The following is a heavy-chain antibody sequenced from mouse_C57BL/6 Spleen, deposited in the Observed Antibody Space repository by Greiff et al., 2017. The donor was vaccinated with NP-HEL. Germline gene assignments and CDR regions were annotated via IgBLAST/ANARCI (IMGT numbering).Heavy chain of an antibody. CDR2: ISYDGSN. D-gene: IGHD1-1*01. Sequence: DVKLQESGPGLVKPSQSLSLTCSVTGYSITSGYYWNWIRQFPGNKLEWMGYISYDGSNNYNPSLKNRISITRDTSKNQFFLKLNSVTTEDTATYYCAKEGLGNYYGSSPNWYFDVWGTGTTVTVSS. CDR3: AKEGLGNYYGSSPNWYFDV. CDR1: GYSITSGYY. V-gene: IGHV3-6*01. J-gene: IGHJ1*03.